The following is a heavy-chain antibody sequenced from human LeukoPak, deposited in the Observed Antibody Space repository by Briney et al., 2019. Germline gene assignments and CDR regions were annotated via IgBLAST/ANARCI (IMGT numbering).Heavy chain of an antibody. CDR2: INPSGGST. CDR3: ARGHSSSFFDY. CDR1: GYTFTSYY. V-gene: IGHV1-46*01. D-gene: IGHD6-6*01. J-gene: IGHJ4*02. Sequence: ASVTVSCTSSGYTFTSYYMHWVRQAPGQGLEWMGIINPSGGSTSYAQKFQGRVTMTRDTSTSTVYMELSSLRSEDTAVYYCARGHSSSFFDYWGQGTLVTVSS.